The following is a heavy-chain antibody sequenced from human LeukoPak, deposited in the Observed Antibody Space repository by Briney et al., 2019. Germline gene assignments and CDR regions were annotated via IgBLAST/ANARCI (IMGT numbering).Heavy chain of an antibody. CDR1: GGSISSSNW. V-gene: IGHV4-4*02. CDR2: IYHSGST. Sequence: SETLSLTCAVSGGSISSSNWWSWVRQPPGKGLEWIGQIYHSGSTNYNPSLKSRVTISVDTSKNQFSLKLSSVTAADTAVYYCARSLSGTYSPDYWGQGTLVTVSS. CDR3: ARSLSGTYSPDY. D-gene: IGHD1-26*01. J-gene: IGHJ4*02.